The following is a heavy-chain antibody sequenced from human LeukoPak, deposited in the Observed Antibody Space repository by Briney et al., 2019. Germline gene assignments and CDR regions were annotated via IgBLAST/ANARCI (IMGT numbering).Heavy chain of an antibody. V-gene: IGHV3-11*04. CDR1: GFTFDDYG. D-gene: IGHD2-21*02. J-gene: IGHJ4*02. CDR2: ISSSGTG. CDR3: ARPAYCGGNCYYFPDY. Sequence: GGSLRLSCAASGFTFDDYGMSWIRQAPGKGLEWLSHISSSGTGYYTDSVKGRATISRDNAKNSLYLQMNSLRAEDTAVYYCARPAYCGGNCYYFPDYWGQGTLVTVSS.